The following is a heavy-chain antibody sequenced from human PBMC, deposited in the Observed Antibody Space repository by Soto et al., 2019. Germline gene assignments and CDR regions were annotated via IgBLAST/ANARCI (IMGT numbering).Heavy chain of an antibody. D-gene: IGHD3-9*01. CDR2: IRNKVNSYTA. CDR1: GFTFSDHY. J-gene: IGHJ4*02. V-gene: IGHV3-72*01. CDR3: VRAGTGYQLDY. Sequence: EVQLVESGGGLVQPGGSLRLSCAASGFTFSDHYMDWVRQASGKGLEWVGRIRNKVNSYTAEYAASVKGRFTISRDDSKNSLYMQMNSLKIEDTALYYCVRAGTGYQLDYWGQGTLVTVSS.